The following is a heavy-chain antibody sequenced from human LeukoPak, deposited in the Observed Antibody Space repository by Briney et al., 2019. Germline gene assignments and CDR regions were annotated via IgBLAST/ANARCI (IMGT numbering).Heavy chain of an antibody. J-gene: IGHJ4*02. Sequence: GGSLRLSCAASGFTFSSYAMSWVRQAPGKGLEWVSAISGSGGSTYYADSVKGRFTISRDNSKNTLYLQMNSLRAEDTAVYYCAKGPIVVVITSIDYRGQGTLVTVSS. V-gene: IGHV3-23*01. CDR2: ISGSGGST. D-gene: IGHD3-22*01. CDR3: AKGPIVVVITSIDY. CDR1: GFTFSSYA.